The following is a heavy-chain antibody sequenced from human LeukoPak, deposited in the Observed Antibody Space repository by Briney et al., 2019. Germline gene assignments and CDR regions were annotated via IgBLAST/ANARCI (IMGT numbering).Heavy chain of an antibody. CDR3: ASLSLRHYFDY. D-gene: IGHD3-16*02. J-gene: IGHJ4*02. V-gene: IGHV3-30*04. CDR1: GFTFSNYA. CDR2: ISYDGSNK. Sequence: PGGSLRLSCAASGFTFSNYAMSWVRQAPGKGLEWVAVISYDGSNKYYADSVKGRFTISRDNSKNTLYLQMNSLRAEDTAVYYCASLSLRHYFDYWGQGTLVTVSS.